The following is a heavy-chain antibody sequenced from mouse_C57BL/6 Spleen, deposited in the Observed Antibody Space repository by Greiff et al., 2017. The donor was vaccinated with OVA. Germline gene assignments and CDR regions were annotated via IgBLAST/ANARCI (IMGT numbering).Heavy chain of an antibody. D-gene: IGHD3-2*02. CDR1: GYAFSSSW. CDR3: AREEDSSGYEAMDY. J-gene: IGHJ4*01. CDR2: IYPGDGDT. V-gene: IGHV1-82*01. Sequence: QVQLQQSGPELVKPGASVKISCKASGYAFSSSWMNWVKQRPGKGLEWIGRIYPGDGDTNYNGKFKGKATLTADKSSSTAYMQLSSLTSEDSAVYFCAREEDSSGYEAMDYWGQGTSVTVSS.